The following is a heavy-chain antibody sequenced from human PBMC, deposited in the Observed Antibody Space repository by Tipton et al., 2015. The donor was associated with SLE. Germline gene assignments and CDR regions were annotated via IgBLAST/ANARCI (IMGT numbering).Heavy chain of an antibody. CDR2: IFHSGST. V-gene: IGHV4-39*01. CDR1: GASITSTDYS. Sequence: LRLSCTVSGASITSTDYSWAWIRQPPGKGLEWIGTIFHSGSTYYSPPLEGRVTISGDTSKNQLSLRLTSLSAADTAVYYCTRLVGGYALWGQGTPVTVSS. CDR3: TRLVGGYAL. D-gene: IGHD5-12*01. J-gene: IGHJ4*02.